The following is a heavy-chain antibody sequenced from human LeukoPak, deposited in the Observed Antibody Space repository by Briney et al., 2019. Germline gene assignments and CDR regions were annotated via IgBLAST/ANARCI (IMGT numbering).Heavy chain of an antibody. CDR1: GFTFSSYA. J-gene: IGHJ4*02. Sequence: GGSLRLSCAASGFTFSSYAMHWVRQAPGKGLEWVAVISYDGSNKYYADSVKGRFTISRDNSKNTLYLQMNSLRAEDTAVYYCARWDCTSTSCYAGDYWGQGILVTVSS. V-gene: IGHV3-30-3*01. CDR2: ISYDGSNK. D-gene: IGHD2-2*01. CDR3: ARWDCTSTSCYAGDY.